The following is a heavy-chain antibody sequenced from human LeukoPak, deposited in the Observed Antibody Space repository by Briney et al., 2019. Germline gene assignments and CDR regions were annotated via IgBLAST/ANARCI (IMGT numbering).Heavy chain of an antibody. V-gene: IGHV4-39*07. Sequence: PSETLSLTCTVSGGSISTTSYYWGWIRQPPGKGLEWIGSVYYSGSTYYNPSLKSRVTISLGTSKNQFSLQLSSATAADTAVYYRARPAGPIYYGGYSEFGYWGQGTLVTVSS. CDR1: GGSISTTSYY. CDR3: ARPAGPIYYGGYSEFGY. D-gene: IGHD4-23*01. CDR2: VYYSGST. J-gene: IGHJ4*02.